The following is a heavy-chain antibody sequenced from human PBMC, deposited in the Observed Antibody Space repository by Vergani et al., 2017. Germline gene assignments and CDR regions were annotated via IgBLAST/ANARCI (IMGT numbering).Heavy chain of an antibody. CDR2: ISRSSSTI. J-gene: IGHJ4*02. V-gene: IGHV3-48*01. CDR1: GSTFSSYA. Sequence: EVQLVESGGGLVQPGGSLRLSCAASGSTFSSYAMNWVRQAPGKGLEWVSYISRSSSTIYYADSLKGRFTISRDNAQNSLHLQMNNLRAEDTAVYYCARQSRDVFCTNGGCPLGYWGQGALVTVSS. D-gene: IGHD2-8*01. CDR3: ARQSRDVFCTNGGCPLGY.